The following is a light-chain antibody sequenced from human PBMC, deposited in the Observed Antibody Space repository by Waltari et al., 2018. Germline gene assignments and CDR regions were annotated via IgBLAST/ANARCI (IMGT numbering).Light chain of an antibody. V-gene: IGKV1-5*03. J-gene: IGKJ1*01. CDR2: KAS. Sequence: DIQMTQSPSTLSASVGDRVTITCRASQSISNWVAWYQQKPGKDPKLLIYKASTLQSGVPSRFSGSRSGTEFTLTISSLQPDDFATYYCQQYSSDSTFGQGTKVEIK. CDR1: QSISNW. CDR3: QQYSSDST.